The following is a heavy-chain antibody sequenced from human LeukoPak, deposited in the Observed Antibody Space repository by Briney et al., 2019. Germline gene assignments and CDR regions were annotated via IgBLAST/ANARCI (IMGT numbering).Heavy chain of an antibody. D-gene: IGHD3-10*01. V-gene: IGHV1-46*01. CDR3: ARGAGFGEILYNWFDP. Sequence: ASVTVSCKASGYTFTNNYLHWVRQAPGQGLEWMGMIYPRDGSTSYAQNFQGRVTVTRDTSTTTVHMELRGLRSEDTAVYYCARGAGFGEILYNWFDPWGQGTLVTVSS. CDR2: IYPRDGST. J-gene: IGHJ5*02. CDR1: GYTFTNNY.